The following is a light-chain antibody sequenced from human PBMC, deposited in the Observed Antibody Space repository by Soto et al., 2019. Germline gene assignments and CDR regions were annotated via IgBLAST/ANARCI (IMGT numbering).Light chain of an antibody. CDR1: QRMSGW. CDR3: QQYDSFSVT. Sequence: DIPMTQYPFPLFAPLWGSLTITWRASQRMSGWLAWHQQKPGKAPKLLIYDVSALKRGVPPRFSGSGSGTEFTLTISSLQPDDFATYYCQQYDSFSVTFGQGTNVDIK. CDR2: DVS. V-gene: IGKV1-5*01. J-gene: IGKJ1*01.